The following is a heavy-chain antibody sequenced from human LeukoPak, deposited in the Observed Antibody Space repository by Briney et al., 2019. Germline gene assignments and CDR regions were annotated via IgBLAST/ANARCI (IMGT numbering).Heavy chain of an antibody. CDR2: ISGGGGST. Sequence: GGSLRLSCAASGFTFSSYAMSWVRQAPGKGLEWVSAISGGGGSTYYADSVKGRFTISRDNSKNSLYLQMNTVRAEDTAVYYCVKGPRPDITVAHTVENWGQGTLVTVSS. CDR3: VKGPRPDITVAHTVEN. CDR1: GFTFSSYA. J-gene: IGHJ4*02. D-gene: IGHD6-19*01. V-gene: IGHV3-23*01.